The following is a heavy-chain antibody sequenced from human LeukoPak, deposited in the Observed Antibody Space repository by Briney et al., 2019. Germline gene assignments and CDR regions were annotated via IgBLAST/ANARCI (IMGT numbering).Heavy chain of an antibody. CDR2: IIPILGIA. J-gene: IGHJ5*02. CDR3: ARDPIGGWFDP. V-gene: IGHV1-69*04. CDR1: GGTFSSYA. D-gene: IGHD2-15*01. Sequence: SVKVSCKASGGTFSSYAISWVRQAPGQGLEWMGRIIPILGIANYAQKFQGRVTITADKSTSTAYMELSSLRSEDTAVYYCARDPIGGWFDPWGQGTLVTVSS.